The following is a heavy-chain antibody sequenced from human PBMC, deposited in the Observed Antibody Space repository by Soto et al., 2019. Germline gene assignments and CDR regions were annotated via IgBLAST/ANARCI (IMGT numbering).Heavy chain of an antibody. CDR1: GFSFSDYA. J-gene: IGHJ4*02. V-gene: IGHV3-30-3*01. Sequence: QVQLVESGGGVVQPGRSLRLSCAASGFSFSDYAMHWVRQAPGKGLEWVTVISYDGRNKYYADSVKGRFTISRDNSKNTLHLQMNSLRTEDTSVYYCARADFGDYGHFDYWGQETLVTVSS. CDR3: ARADFGDYGHFDY. CDR2: ISYDGRNK. D-gene: IGHD4-17*01.